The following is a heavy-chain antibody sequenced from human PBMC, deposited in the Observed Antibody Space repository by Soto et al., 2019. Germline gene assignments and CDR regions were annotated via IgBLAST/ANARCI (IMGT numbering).Heavy chain of an antibody. Sequence: GSLRLSCAASGFTFSSYGMHWVRQAPGKGLEWVAIIWYDESNKYYADSVKGRFTISRDNSKNTLYLQMNSLRGEDTAVYYCARDEGLSVGAFDIWGQGTMVTVSS. CDR2: IWYDESNK. D-gene: IGHD2-2*01. CDR1: GFTFSSYG. J-gene: IGHJ3*02. V-gene: IGHV3-33*01. CDR3: ARDEGLSVGAFDI.